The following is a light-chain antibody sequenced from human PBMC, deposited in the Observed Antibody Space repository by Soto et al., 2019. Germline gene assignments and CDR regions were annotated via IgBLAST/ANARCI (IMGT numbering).Light chain of an antibody. CDR2: NNN. CDR1: SSNIGSTT. CDR3: AAWDDSLNGVV. J-gene: IGLJ3*02. Sequence: QSVLTQPPSASGTPGQRVTIACSGSSSNIGSTTVKWYQQLPGTAPKLLIYNNNQRPSGVPDRFSGSKSGTSASLAISGIQSEDAADYYCAAWDDSLNGVVFGGGTKLTVL. V-gene: IGLV1-44*01.